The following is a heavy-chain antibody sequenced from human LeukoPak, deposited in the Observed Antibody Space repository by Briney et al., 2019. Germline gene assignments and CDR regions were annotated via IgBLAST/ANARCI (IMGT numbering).Heavy chain of an antibody. CDR1: GGFISSYF. V-gene: IGHV4-59*01. CDR3: ARSSGRYSDLDY. J-gene: IGHJ4*02. Sequence: SETLSLTCTVSGGFISSYFWSWIRQPPGKGLEWIGYIYYTGSTNYNPSLKSRVTISVDTSKNQFSLNLSSVTAADTAVYYCARSSGRYSDLDYWGQGTLVTVSS. CDR2: IYYTGST. D-gene: IGHD6-19*01.